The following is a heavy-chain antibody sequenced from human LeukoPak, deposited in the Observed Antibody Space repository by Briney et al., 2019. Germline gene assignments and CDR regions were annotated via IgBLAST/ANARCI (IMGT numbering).Heavy chain of an antibody. CDR1: GYTFTSYY. J-gene: IGHJ5*02. V-gene: IGHV1-46*01. Sequence: ASVKVSCKASGYTFTSYYMHWVRQAPGQGLEWMGIINPSGGSTSYAQKFQGRVTMTRDTSTSTVYMELSSLRSEDTAVYYCARGGSYYYDSSGYSAPVAPGWFDPWGQGTLVTASS. CDR2: INPSGGST. D-gene: IGHD3-22*01. CDR3: ARGGSYYYDSSGYSAPVAPGWFDP.